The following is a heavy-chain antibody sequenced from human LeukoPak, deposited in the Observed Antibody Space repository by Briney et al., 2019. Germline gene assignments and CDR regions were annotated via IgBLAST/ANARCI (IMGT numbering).Heavy chain of an antibody. D-gene: IGHD5-18*01. V-gene: IGHV1-2*02. CDR3: ARFTWIRGPDY. J-gene: IGHJ4*02. CDR2: VNPKSGAT. CDR1: GYTFTDYY. Sequence: ASVRVSCKASGYTFTDYYLHWLRQAPGQGLEWMGWVNPKSGATNYAQRFQGRVTMTWQTSISTGNMELSSLRSDDTAVYYCARFTWIRGPDYWGQGTLVTVSS.